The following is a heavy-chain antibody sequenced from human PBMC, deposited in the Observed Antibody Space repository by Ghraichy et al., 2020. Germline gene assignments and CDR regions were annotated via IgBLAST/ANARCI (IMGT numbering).Heavy chain of an antibody. J-gene: IGHJ4*02. D-gene: IGHD3-16*01. CDR1: GGSFSGYY. CDR2: INHSGST. Sequence: SQTLSLTCAVYGGSFSGYYWSWIRQPPGKGLEWIGEINHSGSTNYNPSLKSRVTISVDTSKNQFSLKLSSVTAADTAVYYCARGRVMESGARKLAYFDYWGQGTLVTVSS. CDR3: ARGRVMESGARKLAYFDY. V-gene: IGHV4-34*01.